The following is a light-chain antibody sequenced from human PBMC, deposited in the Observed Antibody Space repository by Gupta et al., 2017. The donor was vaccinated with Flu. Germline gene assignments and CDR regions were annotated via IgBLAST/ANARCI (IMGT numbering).Light chain of an antibody. V-gene: IGKV1-17*01. CDR3: RDQHFYEIS. CDR2: DAC. Sequence: DIQMTQSPSSLSASVGDRVIITCRASQDIRNDLDWYQQKPGKAPERLIYDACNLQRGVPSRFSGSGSGTEFTLTISSLQPEDFATYSCRDQHFYEISFGRGTKVEIK. CDR1: QDIRND. J-gene: IGKJ4*01.